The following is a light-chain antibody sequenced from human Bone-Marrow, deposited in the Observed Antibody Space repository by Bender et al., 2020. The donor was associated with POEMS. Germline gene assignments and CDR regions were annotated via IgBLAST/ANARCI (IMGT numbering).Light chain of an antibody. Sequence: QSVLTQPPSAHGTPGQRVTISCSGSSANIACNDVKWCQQPQATAPKLLIYGNDQRPSGVPDRFSGSKSGTSASLAISGLQSEDEADYFCSAWDSILNGWVFGGGTELTVL. V-gene: IGLV1-44*01. CDR1: SANIACND. CDR2: GND. J-gene: IGLJ3*02. CDR3: SAWDSILNGWV.